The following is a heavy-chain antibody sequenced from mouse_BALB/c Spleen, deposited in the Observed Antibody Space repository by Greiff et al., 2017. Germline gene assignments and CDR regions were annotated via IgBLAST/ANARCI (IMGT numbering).Heavy chain of an antibody. D-gene: IGHD2-1*01. CDR3: AKILYYGNYGRAMDY. J-gene: IGHJ4*01. CDR1: GYTFSSYW. V-gene: IGHV1-9*01. Sequence: QVQLQQSGAELMKPGASVKISCKATGYTFSSYWIEWVKQRPGHGLEWIGEILPGSGSTNYNEKFKGKATFTADTSSNTAYMQLSSLTSEDSAVYYCAKILYYGNYGRAMDYWGQGTSVTVSS. CDR2: ILPGSGST.